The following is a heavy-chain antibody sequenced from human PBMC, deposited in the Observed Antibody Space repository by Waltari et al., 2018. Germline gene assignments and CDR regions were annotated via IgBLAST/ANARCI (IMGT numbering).Heavy chain of an antibody. J-gene: IGHJ5*02. V-gene: IGHV2-5*02. Sequence: QITFKESGPTLLKPTQTLPLTCTFSGVSLHTSGVGVVWSRQPPGRALEWLALIYWDDDKLYSPSQKSRLTITKDNSKSQVVLTMPHMEPVDTATYYCARGRGGGWPNNWFDPWGQGTLVTVSS. D-gene: IGHD6-19*01. CDR2: IYWDDDK. CDR1: GVSLHTSGVG. CDR3: ARGRGGGWPNNWFDP.